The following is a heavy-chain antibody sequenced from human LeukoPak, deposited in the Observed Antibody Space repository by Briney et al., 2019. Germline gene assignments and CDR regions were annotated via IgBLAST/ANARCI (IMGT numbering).Heavy chain of an antibody. Sequence: ASVKVSCKASGYTFTGYYMHWVRQAPGRGLEWMGWINPNSGGTNYAQKFQGRVTMTRDTSISTAYMELSRLRSDDTAVYYCARVDEMAGYYFDYWGQGTLVTVSS. CDR2: INPNSGGT. J-gene: IGHJ4*02. V-gene: IGHV1-2*02. D-gene: IGHD5-24*01. CDR1: GYTFTGYY. CDR3: ARVDEMAGYYFDY.